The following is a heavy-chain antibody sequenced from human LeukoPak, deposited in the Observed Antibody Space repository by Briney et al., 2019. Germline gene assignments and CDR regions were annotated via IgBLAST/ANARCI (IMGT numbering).Heavy chain of an antibody. CDR1: GFTFDNYG. J-gene: IGHJ6*03. Sequence: GSLRLSCAAAGFTFDNYGMRWVRQVPGEGREWVASIKWNGGSTAYSDSVKGRFTISRDNSKNTLYLHMNSLRAEDTAVYYCAKHGAKRWLQFRSHYSYYMDVWGKGTTVTVSS. D-gene: IGHD5-24*01. CDR3: AKHGAKRWLQFRSHYSYYMDV. V-gene: IGHV3-20*04. CDR2: IKWNGGST.